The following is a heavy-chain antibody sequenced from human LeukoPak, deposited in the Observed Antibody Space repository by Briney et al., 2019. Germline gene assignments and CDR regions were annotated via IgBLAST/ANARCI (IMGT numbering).Heavy chain of an antibody. CDR2: ISSSSGYI. Sequence: GGSLRHSCVASGFAFNIYSMNWVRQAPGKGLEWVSFISSSSGYIYYADSVKGRFTISRDNAKNSLYLQVNSLRAEDTAVYFCARVLGRYQMLGSLDSWGQGTLVTVSS. J-gene: IGHJ4*02. V-gene: IGHV3-21*01. CDR1: GFAFNIYS. D-gene: IGHD2-2*01. CDR3: ARVLGRYQMLGSLDS.